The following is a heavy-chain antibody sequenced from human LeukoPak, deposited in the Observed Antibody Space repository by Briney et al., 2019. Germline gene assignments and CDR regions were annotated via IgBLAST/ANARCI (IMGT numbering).Heavy chain of an antibody. V-gene: IGHV3-74*01. Sequence: GGSLRLSCAASGFTFSSYWMHWIREVPGTGLVWVSRINNDDSIINYAEFVKGRFNISRDNAENTLYLQMNSLRLEDTAVYYCVRGAPFDYWGQGTLVTVSS. J-gene: IGHJ4*02. CDR3: VRGAPFDY. CDR2: INNDDSII. CDR1: GFTFSSYW.